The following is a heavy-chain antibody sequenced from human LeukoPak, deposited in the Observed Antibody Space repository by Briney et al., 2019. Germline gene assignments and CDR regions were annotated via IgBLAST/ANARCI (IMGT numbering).Heavy chain of an antibody. CDR2: IYYSGST. J-gene: IGHJ5*02. CDR3: ARESNDYSNYGYNWFDP. D-gene: IGHD4-11*01. Sequence: SETLSLTCTVSGGSISSYYWSWIRQPPGKGLKWIGYIYYSGSTNYNPSLKSRVTISVDTSKNQFSLKLSSVTAADTAVYYCARESNDYSNYGYNWFDPWGQGTLVTVSS. V-gene: IGHV4-59*12. CDR1: GGSISSYY.